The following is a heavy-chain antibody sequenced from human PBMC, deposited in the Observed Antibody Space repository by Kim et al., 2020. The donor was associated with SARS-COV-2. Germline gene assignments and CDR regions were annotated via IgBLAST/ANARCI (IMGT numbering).Heavy chain of an antibody. CDR3: ARDYRGVDDYYGMDV. D-gene: IGHD3-10*01. J-gene: IGHJ6*02. Sequence: GGSLRLSCAASGFTFSSYEMNWVRQAPGKGLEWVSYISSSGSTIYYADSVKGRFTISRDNAKNSLYLQMNSLRAEDTAVYYCARDYRGVDDYYGMDVWGQGTTVTVSS. V-gene: IGHV3-48*03. CDR1: GFTFSSYE. CDR2: ISSSGSTI.